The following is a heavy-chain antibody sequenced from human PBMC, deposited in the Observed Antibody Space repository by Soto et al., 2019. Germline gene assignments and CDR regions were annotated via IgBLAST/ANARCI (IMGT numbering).Heavy chain of an antibody. Sequence: PSETLSLTCTVSGGSIGSGNYYWNWVRQVPGKALEWIGYIHSSGGSYYTPSLNSRVTISVDTSNNHFSLKLSSLAAADTAVYYCARVPTYWNYWGNWFDPWGQGTLVTVSS. V-gene: IGHV4-31*03. CDR2: IHSSGGS. CDR3: ARVPTYWNYWGNWFDP. D-gene: IGHD1-7*01. J-gene: IGHJ5*02. CDR1: GGSIGSGNYY.